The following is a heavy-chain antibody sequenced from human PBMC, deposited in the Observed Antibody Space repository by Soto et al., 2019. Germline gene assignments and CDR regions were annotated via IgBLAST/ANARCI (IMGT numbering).Heavy chain of an antibody. V-gene: IGHV1-24*01. Sequence: ASVKVSCKVSGYTLTELSMHWVRQAPGKGLEWMGGFDPEDGETIYAQKFQGRVTITADKSTSTAYMELSSLRSEDTAVYYCASRYCSGGSCRLDYWGQETLVTVSS. D-gene: IGHD2-15*01. CDR1: GYTLTELS. CDR3: ASRYCSGGSCRLDY. CDR2: FDPEDGET. J-gene: IGHJ4*02.